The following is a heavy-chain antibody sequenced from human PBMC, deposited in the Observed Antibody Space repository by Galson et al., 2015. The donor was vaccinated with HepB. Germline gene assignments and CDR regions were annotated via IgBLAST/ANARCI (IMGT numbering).Heavy chain of an antibody. CDR2: INPSGGST. V-gene: IGHV1-46*01. J-gene: IGHJ6*03. CDR3: ATQVRGYSYGYYYYYYMDV. Sequence: SVKVSCKASGYTFTSYYMHWVRQAPGQGLEWMGIINPSGGSTSYAQKFQGRVTMTRDTSTSTVYMELSSLRSEDTAVYYCATQVRGYSYGYYYYYYMDVWGKGTTVTVSS. D-gene: IGHD5-18*01. CDR1: GYTFTSYY.